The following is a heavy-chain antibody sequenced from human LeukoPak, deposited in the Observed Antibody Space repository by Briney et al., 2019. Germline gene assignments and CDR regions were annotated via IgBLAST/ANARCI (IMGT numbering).Heavy chain of an antibody. CDR3: ARALRGYYYMDV. J-gene: IGHJ6*03. CDR2: IYHSGST. Sequence: PSETLSLTCAVSGYSISSGYYWGWIRQPPEKGLEWIGSIYHSGSTYYNPSLKSRVTISVDTSKNQFSLKLSSVTAADTAVYYCARALRGYYYMDVWGKGTTVTVSS. V-gene: IGHV4-38-2*01. CDR1: GYSISSGYY. D-gene: IGHD4-17*01.